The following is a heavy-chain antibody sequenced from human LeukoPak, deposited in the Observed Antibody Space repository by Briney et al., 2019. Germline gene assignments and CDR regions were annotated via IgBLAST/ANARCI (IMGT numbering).Heavy chain of an antibody. CDR1: GFTFSSYA. J-gene: IGHJ4*02. CDR3: ARELYYYDSSGYFYY. CDR2: IWYDGSNK. D-gene: IGHD3-22*01. Sequence: PGGSLRLSCAASGFTFSSYAMHWVRQAPGKGLEWVAVIWYDGSNKYYADSVKGRFTISRDNSKNTLYLQMNSLRAEDTAVYYCARELYYYDSSGYFYYWGQGTLVTVSS. V-gene: IGHV3-33*08.